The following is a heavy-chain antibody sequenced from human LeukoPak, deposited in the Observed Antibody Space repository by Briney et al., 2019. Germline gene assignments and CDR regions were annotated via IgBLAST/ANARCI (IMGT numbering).Heavy chain of an antibody. CDR2: ISGHGGST. J-gene: IGHJ4*02. V-gene: IGHV3-23*01. CDR1: GFTFRLYA. Sequence: GGSLRLSCAVSGFTFRLYAMTWVRQAPGKGLEWVSSISGHGGSTYYADSVKGRFTISRDNSKNTLYLQMNSLRAEDTAVYYCARIGGGYYFDYWGQGTLVTVSS. D-gene: IGHD3-16*01. CDR3: ARIGGGYYFDY.